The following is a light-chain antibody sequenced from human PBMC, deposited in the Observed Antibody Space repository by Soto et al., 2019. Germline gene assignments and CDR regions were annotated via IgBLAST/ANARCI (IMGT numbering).Light chain of an antibody. CDR2: EVS. V-gene: IGLV2-14*01. CDR3: NSYATGNTRV. CDR1: RSDIGDYDY. J-gene: IGLJ1*01. Sequence: ALTQPASVYGSPGQSITISCTGSRSDIGDYDYVSWYQQHTGKAPKVLISEVSNRPSGVSSRFSGSKSGNTAPLTISGLQAEDEADYYCNSYATGNTRVFGTGTKVTVL.